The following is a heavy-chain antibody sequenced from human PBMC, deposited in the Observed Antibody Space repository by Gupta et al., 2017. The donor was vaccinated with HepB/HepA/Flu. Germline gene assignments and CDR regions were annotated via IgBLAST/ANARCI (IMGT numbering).Heavy chain of an antibody. CDR1: GYSFSDHF. V-gene: IGHV1-2*02. CDR2: IKPDTGVT. Sequence: QVQLVQSGTDVTKPGASLKVSCKASGYSFSDHFLHWIRQAPGQGLEWMGWIKPDTGVTHYAQQFQGRVTLTTDTSIGTAYMELSSLTSDDTAVYYCARDHNWGPDYWGQGTMVTVSS. J-gene: IGHJ4*02. D-gene: IGHD7-27*01. CDR3: ARDHNWGPDY.